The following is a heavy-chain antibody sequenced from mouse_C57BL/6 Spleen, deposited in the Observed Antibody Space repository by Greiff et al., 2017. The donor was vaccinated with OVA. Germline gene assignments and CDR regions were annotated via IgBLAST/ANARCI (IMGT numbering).Heavy chain of an antibody. D-gene: IGHD2-4*01. CDR2: LDPYSGGT. Sequence: QVQLQQPGAELVKPGASVKLSCKASGYTFTSYWMHWVKQRPGRGLEWIGRLDPYSGGTNYNEKFKSKATLTVDKPSSTAYMQLSSLTSEDAADYYCARGGIYYDVGDYWGQGTTLTVSA. CDR3: ARGGIYYDVGDY. CDR1: GYTFTSYW. J-gene: IGHJ2*01. V-gene: IGHV1-72*01.